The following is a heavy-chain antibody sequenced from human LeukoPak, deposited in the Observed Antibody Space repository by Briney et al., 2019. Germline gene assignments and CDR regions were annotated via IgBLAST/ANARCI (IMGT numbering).Heavy chain of an antibody. CDR2: INKDGSEI. Sequence: GGSLRLSCAASGFTFSNYWMSWVRQAPGKGLEWVAHINKDGSEIYYVDSVKGRFTISRDNSKNSLYLQMNSLRVEDTAVYYCARDKVTYWGQGTLVTVPS. J-gene: IGHJ4*02. CDR3: ARDKVTY. CDR1: GFTFSNYW. V-gene: IGHV3-7*01.